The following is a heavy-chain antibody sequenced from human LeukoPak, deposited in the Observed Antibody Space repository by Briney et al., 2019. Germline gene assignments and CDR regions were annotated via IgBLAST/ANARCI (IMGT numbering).Heavy chain of an antibody. CDR3: ARIPCSSTSCRDAFDI. CDR1: GFTFSSFS. D-gene: IGHD2-2*01. CDR2: ISSSSSYI. J-gene: IGHJ3*02. V-gene: IGHV3-21*01. Sequence: GGSLRLSCAASGFTFSSFSMNWVRQAPGKGLEWVSSISSSSSYIYYADSVKGRFTTSRDNAKNSLYLQMNSLRAEDTAVYYCARIPCSSTSCRDAFDIWGQGTMVTVSS.